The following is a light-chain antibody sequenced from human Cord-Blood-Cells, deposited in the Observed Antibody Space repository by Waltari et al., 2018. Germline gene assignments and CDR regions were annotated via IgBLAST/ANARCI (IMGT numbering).Light chain of an antibody. J-gene: IGLJ3*02. V-gene: IGLV2-14*03. CDR1: SSDVGGYNY. CDR3: SSYTSSSTWV. CDR2: DVS. Sequence: QSALTQPASVSGSPRQSITIPCTGTSSDVGGYNYFSWYQQHTGKAPKLKIYDVSNRPSWVSNRVSGSKSCNSASLTSSMLQAEDEAEYYCSSYTSSSTWVFGGGTKLTVL.